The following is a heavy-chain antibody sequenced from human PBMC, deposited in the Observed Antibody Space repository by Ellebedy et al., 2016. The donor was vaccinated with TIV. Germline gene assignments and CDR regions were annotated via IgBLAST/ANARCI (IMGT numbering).Heavy chain of an antibody. D-gene: IGHD6-6*01. CDR1: GFTFSDFY. Sequence: GESLKISCAASGFTFSDFYLSWLRQAPGKGLKWVSGISGSGGSTYYADSVKGRFTISRDNSRNMVYLQMNSLRAEDTALYYCAKNREYSSSPSLVNWGQGTLVTVSS. J-gene: IGHJ4*01. V-gene: IGHV3-23*01. CDR2: ISGSGGST. CDR3: AKNREYSSSPSLVN.